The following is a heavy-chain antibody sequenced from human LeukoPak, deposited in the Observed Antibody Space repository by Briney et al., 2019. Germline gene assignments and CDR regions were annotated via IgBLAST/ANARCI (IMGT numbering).Heavy chain of an antibody. Sequence: GGSLRLSCAASGFTFDNYRMSWVRQAPGKGLEWVSTVNADGGNTYYADSVKGRFTISRDNSKSTLILQMNSLRVEDTALYYCTKRVRYGGTWDHFADWGQGTLVTVSS. D-gene: IGHD6-13*01. V-gene: IGHV3-23*01. CDR3: TKRVRYGGTWDHFAD. J-gene: IGHJ4*02. CDR2: VNADGGNT. CDR1: GFTFDNYR.